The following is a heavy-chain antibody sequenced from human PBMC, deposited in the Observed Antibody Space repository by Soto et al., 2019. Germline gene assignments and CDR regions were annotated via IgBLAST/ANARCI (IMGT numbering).Heavy chain of an antibody. J-gene: IGHJ4*02. Sequence: EVQLVESGGGLVQPGGSLRLSCAASGFTFSSHWMSWVRQAPGKGLEWLASIKQDGSEKHYVDSVKGRFTISRDNAKNSLYLQMNSRSVEDTAVYYCARVYYDYIWGSYPLVYWGQGTLVTVSS. CDR2: IKQDGSEK. V-gene: IGHV3-7*01. D-gene: IGHD3-16*02. CDR1: GFTFSSHW. CDR3: ARVYYDYIWGSYPLVY.